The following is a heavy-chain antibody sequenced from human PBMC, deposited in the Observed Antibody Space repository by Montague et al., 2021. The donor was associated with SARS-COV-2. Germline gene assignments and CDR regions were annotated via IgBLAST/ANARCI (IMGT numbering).Heavy chain of an antibody. D-gene: IGHD3-3*01. CDR2: ST. V-gene: IGHV4-59*09. CDR3: ARGSGYYDYGLDV. Sequence: STDYSPSLKSRVTISLDTSKNQFSLKVTSVTAADTAVYYCARGSGYYDYGLDVWGPGTTVTVSS. J-gene: IGHJ6*02.